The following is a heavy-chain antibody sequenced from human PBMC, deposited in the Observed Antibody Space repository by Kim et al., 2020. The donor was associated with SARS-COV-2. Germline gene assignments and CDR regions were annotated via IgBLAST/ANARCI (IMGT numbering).Heavy chain of an antibody. J-gene: IGHJ5*02. V-gene: IGHV4-34*01. CDR1: GGSFSGNY. Sequence: SETLSLTCAVYGGSFSGNYRSWIRQPPGKGLEWIGEINHSGSTNYNPSLKSRVTISVDTSKNQFSLKLSSVTAADTAVYYCARGGNIAVAGCTWGQGNLV. D-gene: IGHD6-19*01. CDR3: ARGGNIAVAGCT. CDR2: INHSGST.